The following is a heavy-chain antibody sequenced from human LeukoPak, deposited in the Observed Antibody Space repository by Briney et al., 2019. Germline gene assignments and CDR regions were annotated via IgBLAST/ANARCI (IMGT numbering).Heavy chain of an antibody. CDR1: GINFSKAW. Sequence: GGSLRLSCAASGINFSKAWMTWVRQTPGKGLEWLGLMKSKPDGETTIYAAPVKDRFTISRDDSTSTLYLQMNGLKTEDTGVYYCVTDLTTYWGQGTLVTVSS. CDR3: VTDLTTY. J-gene: IGHJ4*02. D-gene: IGHD3-9*01. CDR2: MKSKPDGETT. V-gene: IGHV3-15*01.